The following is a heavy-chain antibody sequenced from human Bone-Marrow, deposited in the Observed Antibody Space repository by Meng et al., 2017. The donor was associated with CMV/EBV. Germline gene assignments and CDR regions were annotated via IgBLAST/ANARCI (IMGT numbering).Heavy chain of an antibody. CDR1: GFTVSSNY. V-gene: IGHV3-66*02. J-gene: IGHJ6*02. D-gene: IGHD2-15*01. CDR2: IYSGGST. CDR3: ARDQEYCSGGSCYPGDYYYYGMDV. Sequence: GGSLRLSCAASGFTVSSNYMSWVRQAPGKGLEWVSVIYSGGSTYYADSVKGRFTISRDNSKNTLYLQMNSLRAEDTAVYYCARDQEYCSGGSCYPGDYYYYGMDVWGQGTTVTVSS.